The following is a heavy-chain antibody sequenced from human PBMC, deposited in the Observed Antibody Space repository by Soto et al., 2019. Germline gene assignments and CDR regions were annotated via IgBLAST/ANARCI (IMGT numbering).Heavy chain of an antibody. CDR3: ARDLGQQLFDY. J-gene: IGHJ4*02. D-gene: IGHD6-13*01. CDR2: ISAYNGNK. CDR1: GYTLTRYG. Sequence: QVQLVQSGAEVKKPGASVKVSFKASGYTLTRYGVSWVRQAPGQGLEWMGWISAYNGNKKYAQKLQGRVTMTTDTSTSTAYMELRSLRSDDTAVYYCARDLGQQLFDYWGQGTLVTVSS. V-gene: IGHV1-18*01.